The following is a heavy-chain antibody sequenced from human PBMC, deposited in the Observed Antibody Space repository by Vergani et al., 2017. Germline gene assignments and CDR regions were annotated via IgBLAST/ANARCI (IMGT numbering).Heavy chain of an antibody. J-gene: IGHJ6*02. V-gene: IGHV7-4-1*02. CDR3: ARGRQWRLTEYLYGMDV. Sequence: QVQLVQSGSALKKPGASVKVSCKASGYTFTRYAITWVRQAPGQGLEFMGWINTNSGNPTYAPGFTGRFVFSLDTSVSTAYLQISGLKAEDSAVYYCARGRQWRLTEYLYGMDVWGQGNPGHRLL. CDR2: INTNSGNP. D-gene: IGHD6-19*01. CDR1: GYTFTRYA.